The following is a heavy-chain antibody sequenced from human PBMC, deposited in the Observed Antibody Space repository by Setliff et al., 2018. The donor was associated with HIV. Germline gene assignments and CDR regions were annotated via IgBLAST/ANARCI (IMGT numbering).Heavy chain of an antibody. D-gene: IGHD3-10*01. J-gene: IGHJ3*02. CDR1: GYTFTSYA. CDR2: INGGNGDT. Sequence: GASVKVSCKASGYTFTSYAINWVRQAPGQSLEWMAWINGGNGDTKYSQKFQGRVTVTGDTPAITAYMELSDLRSEDTAVYYCARDSLPYYYGSGTDSFDIWGQGTMVTVSS. V-gene: IGHV1-3*01. CDR3: ARDSLPYYYGSGTDSFDI.